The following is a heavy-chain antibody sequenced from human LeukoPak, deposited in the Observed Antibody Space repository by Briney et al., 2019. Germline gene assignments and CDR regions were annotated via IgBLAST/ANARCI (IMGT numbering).Heavy chain of an antibody. CDR2: SIPISATT. D-gene: IGHD3-3*01. J-gene: IGHJ4*02. CDR3: ARDEVGGYYFE. CDR1: GGTFNIFA. Sequence: ASVKVSCKASGGTFNIFAISWVRQAPGQGLEWMGGSIPISATTKYAQKFQGRVTIYADVATNTASMELSSLTLEDTAVYYCARDEVGGYYFEWGQGNLVNVSS. V-gene: IGHV1-69*13.